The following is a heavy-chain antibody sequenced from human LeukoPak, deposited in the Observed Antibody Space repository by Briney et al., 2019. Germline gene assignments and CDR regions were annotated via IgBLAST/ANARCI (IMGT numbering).Heavy chain of an antibody. Sequence: PSETLSLTCSVSGGSIGGYSWTWVRQPPGKRLEYIGYISYTGITYYNPSLMSRVTISVDTSKNQFSLKLSSVTAADTAVYYCARGSRYCSSTSCYRWFDPWGQGTLVTVSS. V-gene: IGHV4-59*12. J-gene: IGHJ5*02. CDR2: ISYTGIT. D-gene: IGHD2-2*01. CDR1: GGSIGGYS. CDR3: ARGSRYCSSTSCYRWFDP.